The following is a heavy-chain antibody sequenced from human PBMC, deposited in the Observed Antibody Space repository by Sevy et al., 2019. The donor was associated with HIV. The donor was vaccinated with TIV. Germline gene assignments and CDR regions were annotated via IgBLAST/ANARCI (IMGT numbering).Heavy chain of an antibody. Sequence: SETLSLTCSVSGGSISRRTDYWGWVRQPPGKGLEWIGSIYYSGRTYYHPSLKSRVTISVDTSKDQFSLRLISVTAADTAVYYCARPGDGSALRGGYQYAIGVWGQGTTVTVSS. CDR1: GGSISRRTDY. CDR3: ARPGDGSALRGGYQYAIGV. J-gene: IGHJ6*02. D-gene: IGHD2-8*01. V-gene: IGHV4-39*01. CDR2: IYYSGRT.